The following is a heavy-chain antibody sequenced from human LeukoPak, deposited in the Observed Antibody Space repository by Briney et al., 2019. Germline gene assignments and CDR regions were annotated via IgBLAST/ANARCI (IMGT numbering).Heavy chain of an antibody. Sequence: SETLSLTCTVSGGSISSSSYYWGWIRQPPGKGLEWIGSIYYSGSTYYNPSLKSRVTISVDTSKNQFSLKLSSVTAADTAVYYCARANIVVVTHGGYNWFDPWGQGTLVTVSS. CDR2: IYYSGST. D-gene: IGHD2-21*02. J-gene: IGHJ5*02. V-gene: IGHV4-39*07. CDR1: GGSISSSSYY. CDR3: ARANIVVVTHGGYNWFDP.